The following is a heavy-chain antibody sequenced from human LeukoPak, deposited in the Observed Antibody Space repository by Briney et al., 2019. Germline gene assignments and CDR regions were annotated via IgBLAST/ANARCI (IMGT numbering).Heavy chain of an antibody. CDR3: AKAAGAYYYYYMDV. CDR1: GFTFSSYA. CDR2: ISGSGGST. Sequence: GGSLRLSCAASGFTFSSYAMSWVRQAPGKGLDWVSAISGSGGSTYYADSVKGRFTISRDNSKNTLYLQMNSLRAEDTAVYYRAKAAGAYYYYYMDVWGKGTTVTVSS. J-gene: IGHJ6*03. V-gene: IGHV3-23*01.